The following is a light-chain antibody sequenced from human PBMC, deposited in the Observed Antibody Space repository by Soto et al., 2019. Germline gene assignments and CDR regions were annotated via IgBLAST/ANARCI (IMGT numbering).Light chain of an antibody. CDR2: HAS. CDR3: QQYGSSPPIT. Sequence: EIVLTQSPGTLSLSPGKRATLSCRASQSVGNNYLAWYQQKPGQAPRLLIYHASSRATGIPDRFSGSGSGTYFALTISRLEPEDFAVYYCQQYGSSPPITFGQGTRLEIE. V-gene: IGKV3-20*01. CDR1: QSVGNNY. J-gene: IGKJ5*01.